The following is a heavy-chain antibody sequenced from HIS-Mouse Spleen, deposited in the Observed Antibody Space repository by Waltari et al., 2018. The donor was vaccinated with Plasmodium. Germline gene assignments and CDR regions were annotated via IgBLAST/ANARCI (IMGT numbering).Heavy chain of an antibody. Sequence: EVQLVESGGGLVQPGGSLRLSCAASGFTFGSYWMSWVRQAPGKGLEWVANIKQDGSEKYYVDSGKGRFTISRDNAKNSLYLQMNSLRAEDTAVYYCASSWYWYFDLWGRGTLVTVSS. V-gene: IGHV3-7*01. CDR2: IKQDGSEK. CDR3: ASSWYWYFDL. J-gene: IGHJ2*01. D-gene: IGHD6-13*01. CDR1: GFTFGSYW.